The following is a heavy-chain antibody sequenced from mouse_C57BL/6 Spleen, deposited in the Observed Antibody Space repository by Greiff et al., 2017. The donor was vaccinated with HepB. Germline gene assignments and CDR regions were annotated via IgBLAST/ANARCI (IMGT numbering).Heavy chain of an antibody. Sequence: QVQLQQSGPGLVQPSQSLSITCTVSGFSLTSYGVHWVRQSPGKGLEWLGVIWRGGSTDYNAAFMSRLSITKDNSKSQVFFKMNSLQADDTAIYYCAIYSNPSSYAMDYWGQGTSVTVSS. J-gene: IGHJ4*01. D-gene: IGHD2-5*01. CDR3: AIYSNPSSYAMDY. V-gene: IGHV2-5*01. CDR2: IWRGGST. CDR1: GFSLTSYG.